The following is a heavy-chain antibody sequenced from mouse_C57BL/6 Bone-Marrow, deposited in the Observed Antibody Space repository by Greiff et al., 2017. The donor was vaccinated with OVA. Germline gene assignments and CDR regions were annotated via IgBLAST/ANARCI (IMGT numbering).Heavy chain of an antibody. V-gene: IGHV1-76*01. Sequence: QVQLKESGAELVRPGASVKLSCKASGYTFTDYYINWVKQRPGQGLEWIARIYPGSGNTYYNEKFKGKATLTAEKSSSTAYMQLSSLTSEDSAVYFCARMNYDYDVDYFDYWGQGTTLTVSS. D-gene: IGHD2-4*01. CDR3: ARMNYDYDVDYFDY. CDR2: IYPGSGNT. CDR1: GYTFTDYY. J-gene: IGHJ2*01.